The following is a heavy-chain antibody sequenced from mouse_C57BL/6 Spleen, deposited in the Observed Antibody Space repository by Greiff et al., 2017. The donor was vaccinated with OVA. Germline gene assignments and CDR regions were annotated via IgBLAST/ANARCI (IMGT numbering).Heavy chain of an antibody. J-gene: IGHJ2*01. Sequence: QVQLQQSGPELVKPGASVKISCKASGYAFSSSWMNWVKQRPGKGLEWIGRIYPGDGDTNYNGKFKGKATLTADKSSSTAYMQLSSLTSEDSAVYFCAREGGDVFDYWGQGTTLTVSS. CDR1: GYAFSSSW. CDR2: IYPGDGDT. D-gene: IGHD3-3*01. V-gene: IGHV1-82*01. CDR3: AREGGDVFDY.